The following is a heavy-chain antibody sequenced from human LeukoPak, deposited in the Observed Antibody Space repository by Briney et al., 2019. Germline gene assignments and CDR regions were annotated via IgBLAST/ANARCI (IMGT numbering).Heavy chain of an antibody. Sequence: SETLSLTCTVSGGSISSYYWSWIRQLPGKGLEWIGYISYGGATSYNPSLKRRVTISVDSPKNRFSLRLSSLTAADTALYYCARHGATLDYFDYWGPGSLVTVSS. CDR3: ARHGATLDYFDY. CDR1: GGSISSYY. D-gene: IGHD4-17*01. J-gene: IGHJ4*02. V-gene: IGHV4-59*08. CDR2: ISYGGAT.